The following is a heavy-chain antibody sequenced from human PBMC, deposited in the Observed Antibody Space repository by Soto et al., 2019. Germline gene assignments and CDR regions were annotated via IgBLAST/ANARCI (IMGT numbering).Heavy chain of an antibody. CDR2: IYSGGST. V-gene: IGHV3-53*01. Sequence: GGSLRLSCAASGFTVSSNYMSWVRQAPGKGLEWVSVIYSGGSTYYADSVKGRFTISRDNSKNTLYLQMNSLRAEDTAVYYCARDLASSGSGAFDIWRERXMLPVS. D-gene: IGHD3-22*01. CDR1: GFTVSSNY. CDR3: ARDLASSGSGAFDI. J-gene: IGHJ3*02.